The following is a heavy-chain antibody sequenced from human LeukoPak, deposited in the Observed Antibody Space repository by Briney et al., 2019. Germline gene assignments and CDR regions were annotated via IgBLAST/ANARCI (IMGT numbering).Heavy chain of an antibody. CDR1: GFTFSNAW. CDR2: IKSKTDGGAT. CDR3: ASCVAVPGLPDY. D-gene: IGHD6-19*01. V-gene: IGHV3-15*05. Sequence: GGSLRLSCAASGFTFSNAWMSWVRQAPGKGLEWVGRIKSKTDGGATDYAAPVKGRFTISRDNAKNTLYLQMNSLRAEDTAVYYCASCVAVPGLPDYWGQGTLVTVSS. J-gene: IGHJ4*02.